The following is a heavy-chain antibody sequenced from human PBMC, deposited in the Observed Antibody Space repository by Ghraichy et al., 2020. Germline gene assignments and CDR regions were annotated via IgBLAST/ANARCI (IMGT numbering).Heavy chain of an antibody. CDR2: ISSSGSTI. J-gene: IGHJ6*02. Sequence: GGSLRLSCAASGFTFSSYEMNWVRQAPGKGLEWVSYISSSGSTIYYADSVKGRFTISRDNAKNSLYLQMNSLRAEDTAVYYCARYSYPLYSDGMDVWGQGTTVTVSS. CDR1: GFTFSSYE. CDR3: ARYSYPLYSDGMDV. D-gene: IGHD2-21*01. V-gene: IGHV3-48*03.